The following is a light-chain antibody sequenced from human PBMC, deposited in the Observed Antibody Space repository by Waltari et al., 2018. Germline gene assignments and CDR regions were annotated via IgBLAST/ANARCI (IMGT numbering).Light chain of an antibody. CDR2: DVN. V-gene: IGLV2-14*03. Sequence: DLTQPGSVSRTPGQCITISFNGTRIDVVCFNYFSLSQQHPGKAPKFMIYDVNKRPSGVSSRFSGSKSGNTASLTISGLQAEDEAEYYCSSYTSYNTFVFGSGTRVTV. CDR3: SSYTSYNTFV. J-gene: IGLJ1*01. CDR1: RIDVVCFNY.